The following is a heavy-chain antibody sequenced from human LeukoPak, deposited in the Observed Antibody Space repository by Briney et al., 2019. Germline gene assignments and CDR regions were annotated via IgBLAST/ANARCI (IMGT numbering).Heavy chain of an antibody. V-gene: IGHV3-74*01. CDR1: GFTLRNYW. Sequence: GGSLRLSCAASGFTLRNYWMHWVRQVPGRGLVWVSRISGDGSGTNYADSVEGRFTISRDNAKNTVYLQINNLRAQDTAVYFCARYSSSSGGPSYYLDYWGQGTLVTVSS. J-gene: IGHJ4*02. D-gene: IGHD6-6*01. CDR3: ARYSSSSGGPSYYLDY. CDR2: ISGDGSGT.